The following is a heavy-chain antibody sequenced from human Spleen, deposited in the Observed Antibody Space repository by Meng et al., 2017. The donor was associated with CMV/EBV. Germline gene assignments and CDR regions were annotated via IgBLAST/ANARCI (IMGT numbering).Heavy chain of an antibody. CDR1: GFTFSSYW. V-gene: IGHV3-7*01. D-gene: IGHD4-11*01. CDR3: ARDGVRGDYMVDY. CDR2: IKRDGSEK. Sequence: GGSLRLSCAASGFTFSSYWMTWVRQAPGKGLEWVANIKRDGSEKYYVDSVKGRFTISRDNADNSLYLQMNSLRAEDTAVYYCARDGVRGDYMVDYWGQGTLVTVSS. J-gene: IGHJ4*02.